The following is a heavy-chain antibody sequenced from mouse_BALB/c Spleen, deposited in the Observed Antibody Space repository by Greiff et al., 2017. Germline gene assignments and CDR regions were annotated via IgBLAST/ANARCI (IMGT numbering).Heavy chain of an antibody. CDR3: ARFWDLAWFAY. D-gene: IGHD4-1*01. CDR2: ISYSGST. Sequence: EVKLMESGPGLVKPSQSLSLTCTVTGYSITSDYAWNWIRQFPGNKLEWMGYISYSGSTSYNPSLKSRISITRDTSKNQFFLQLNSVTTEDTATYYCARFWDLAWFAYWGQGTLVTVSA. J-gene: IGHJ3*01. CDR1: GYSITSDYA. V-gene: IGHV3-2*02.